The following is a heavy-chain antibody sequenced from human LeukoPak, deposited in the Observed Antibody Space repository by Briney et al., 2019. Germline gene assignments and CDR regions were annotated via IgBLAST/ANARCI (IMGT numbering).Heavy chain of an antibody. V-gene: IGHV4-59*01. J-gene: IGHJ4*02. CDR3: ARAGPRRDGYNFDC. CDR2: VYDGGSH. D-gene: IGHD5-24*01. CDR1: GGSIRSYS. Sequence: SETLSLTCTVSGGSIRSYSWSWLRQPPGKGLEWLGLVYDGGSHYYNPSLKSRVTLSLDTSKNQVSLNLNSVTSPDTAVYYCARAGPRRDGYNFDCWGQGTLVTVSS.